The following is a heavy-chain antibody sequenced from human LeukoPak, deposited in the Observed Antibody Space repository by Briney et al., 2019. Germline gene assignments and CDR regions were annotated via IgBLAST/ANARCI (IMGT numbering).Heavy chain of an antibody. J-gene: IGHJ3*02. CDR3: ARDLEDIVVVPAAMQGAFDI. CDR1: GGTFSSYA. Sequence: SVKVSCKASGGTFSSYAISWVRQAPGQGLKWMGRIIPILGIANYAQKFQGRVTITADKSTSTAYMELSSLRSEDTAVYYCARDLEDIVVVPAAMQGAFDIWGQGTMVTVSS. CDR2: IIPILGIA. V-gene: IGHV1-69*04. D-gene: IGHD2-2*01.